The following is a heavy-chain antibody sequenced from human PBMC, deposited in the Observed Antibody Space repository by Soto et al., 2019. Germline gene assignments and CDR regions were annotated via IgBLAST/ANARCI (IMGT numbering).Heavy chain of an antibody. CDR1: GFTFSSYG. CDR3: ARDPGWDYSFDY. V-gene: IGHV3-33*01. CDR2: IWYDGSNK. D-gene: IGHD1-1*01. Sequence: GGSLRLSCAASGFTFSSYGMHWVRQAPGKGLEWVAVIWYDGSNKYYADSVKGRFTISRDNSKNTLYLQMNSLRAEDTAVYYCARDPGWDYSFDYWGQRTLVTDSS. J-gene: IGHJ4*02.